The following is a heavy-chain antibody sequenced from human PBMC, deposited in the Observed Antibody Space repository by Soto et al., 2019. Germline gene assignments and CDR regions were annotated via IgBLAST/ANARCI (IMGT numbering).Heavy chain of an antibody. CDR1: GFTFNNYA. V-gene: IGHV3-23*01. CDR2: ISGGGGST. J-gene: IGHJ4*02. CDR3: AKASDHYGSGSSAF. Sequence: EVQLLESGGGLAQPGGSMRLSCEAFGFTFNNYALNWVRQAPGKGLEWVSVISGGGGSTYYTDSVKGRFTISRDNSKNTVYLQMDSLRADDTAVYYCAKASDHYGSGSSAFWGQVTLVTVSS. D-gene: IGHD3-10*01.